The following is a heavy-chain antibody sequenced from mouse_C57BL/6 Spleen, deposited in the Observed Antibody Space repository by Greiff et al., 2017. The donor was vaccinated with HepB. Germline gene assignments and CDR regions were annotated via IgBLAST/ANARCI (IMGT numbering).Heavy chain of an antibody. J-gene: IGHJ2*01. CDR3: ASSYDAYYFDY. Sequence: VQLQQSGAELVRPGASVKLSCKASGYTFTDYYINWVKQRPGQGLEWIARIYPGSGNTYYNEKFKGKATLTAEKSSSTAYMQLSSLTSEDSAVYFCASSYDAYYFDYWGQGTTLTVSS. D-gene: IGHD2-12*01. CDR2: IYPGSGNT. V-gene: IGHV1-76*01. CDR1: GYTFTDYY.